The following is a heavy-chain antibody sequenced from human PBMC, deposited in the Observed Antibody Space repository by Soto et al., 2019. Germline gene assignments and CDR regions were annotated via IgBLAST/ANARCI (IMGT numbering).Heavy chain of an antibody. Sequence: GSLRLSCAASGFTFSRYGMHWVRQAPGKGLEWVAIIWSDGRTKFYADSVKGRFTISRDNSKNTLYLQVNSLRAEDTAVYYCARDPCSGGTCYFEYWGQGTLVTVS. CDR1: GFTFSRYG. J-gene: IGHJ4*02. V-gene: IGHV3-33*01. CDR2: IWSDGRTK. D-gene: IGHD2-15*01. CDR3: ARDPCSGGTCYFEY.